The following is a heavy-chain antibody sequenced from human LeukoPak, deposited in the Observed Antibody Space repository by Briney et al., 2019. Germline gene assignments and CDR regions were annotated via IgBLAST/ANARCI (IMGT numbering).Heavy chain of an antibody. J-gene: IGHJ4*02. Sequence: PGGSLRLSCAASGFAFSSYAMSWVRQAPGKGLEWVSAISGSGGSTYYADSVKGRFTISRDNSKNTLYLQMNSLRAEDTAVYSCAKDLGFGELSMGRFDYWGQGALVTVSS. D-gene: IGHD3-10*01. V-gene: IGHV3-23*01. CDR1: GFAFSSYA. CDR3: AKDLGFGELSMGRFDY. CDR2: ISGSGGST.